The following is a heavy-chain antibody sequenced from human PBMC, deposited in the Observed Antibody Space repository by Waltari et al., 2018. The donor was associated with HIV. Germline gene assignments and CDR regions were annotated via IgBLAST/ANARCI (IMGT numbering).Heavy chain of an antibody. V-gene: IGHV3-30-3*01. CDR1: GFPFNPYA. D-gene: IGHD3-22*01. Sequence: QVQLVESGGGVVQPGRSLRLSCAASGFPFNPYAMHWVRQAPGKGLACVAVISGEGSNKHYADSVKGRCTISRDNSRNSLYLQMSSLRAEDTAVYYCGREGDYYDSSPFDYWGQGTLVTVSS. CDR3: GREGDYYDSSPFDY. J-gene: IGHJ4*02. CDR2: ISGEGSNK.